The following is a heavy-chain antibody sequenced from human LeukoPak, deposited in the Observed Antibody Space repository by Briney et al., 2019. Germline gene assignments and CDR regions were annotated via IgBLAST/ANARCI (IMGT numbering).Heavy chain of an antibody. CDR1: VDSISSYY. CDR2: IYYSGSA. D-gene: IGHD2-2*01. V-gene: IGHV4-59*01. Sequence: SETLSLTCIVSVDSISSYYWSWIRQPPGKGLEWIGYIYYSGSANYNPSLKSRVTISVDTSKNQFSLKLSSVTAADTAVYYCARTQILGYCSSTSCYDVVNWFDPWGQGTLVTVSS. CDR3: ARTQILGYCSSTSCYDVVNWFDP. J-gene: IGHJ5*02.